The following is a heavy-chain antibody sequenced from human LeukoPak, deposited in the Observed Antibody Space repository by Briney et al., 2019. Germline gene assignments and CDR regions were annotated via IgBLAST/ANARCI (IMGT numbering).Heavy chain of an antibody. CDR3: GGTFDSSGSSFDY. CDR1: GFTFSSYA. CDR2: ISYDGSNK. D-gene: IGHD3-22*01. J-gene: IGHJ4*02. V-gene: IGHV3-30*03. Sequence: GRSLRLSCTAPGFTFSSYAIHWIRQAPGKGLEWVAVISYDGSNKYYADSVKGRFTISRDNSKNTLYLQMNSLRAEDTAVYYCGGTFDSSGSSFDYWGQGTLVTVSS.